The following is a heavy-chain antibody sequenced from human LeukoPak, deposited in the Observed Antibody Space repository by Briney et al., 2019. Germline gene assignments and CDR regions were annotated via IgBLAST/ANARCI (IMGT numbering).Heavy chain of an antibody. D-gene: IGHD2-15*01. CDR2: ISYDGSNK. V-gene: IGHV3-30-3*01. Sequence: GRSLRLSCAASGFTFSSYAMHWVRQASGKGLEWVAVISYDGSNKYYADSVKGRFTISRDNSKDTLNLQMNSLRAEDTAVYYCARGGVVVVAATPDWFDPWGQGTLVTVSS. J-gene: IGHJ5*02. CDR1: GFTFSSYA. CDR3: ARGGVVVVAATPDWFDP.